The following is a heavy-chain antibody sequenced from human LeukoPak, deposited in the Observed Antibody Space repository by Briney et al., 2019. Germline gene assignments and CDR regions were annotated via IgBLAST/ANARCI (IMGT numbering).Heavy chain of an antibody. V-gene: IGHV1-2*06. CDR1: AYTFTDYY. Sequence: ASVKVSCKASAYTFTDYYVHWVRQAPGQGLEWMGRINPSSGDTNYAQNFQGRVTMTRDTSISTAYMELSRLRSDDTAVYYCATTSGYFYYWGQGIPVTVSS. D-gene: IGHD1-26*01. CDR3: ATTSGYFYY. CDR2: INPSSGDT. J-gene: IGHJ4*02.